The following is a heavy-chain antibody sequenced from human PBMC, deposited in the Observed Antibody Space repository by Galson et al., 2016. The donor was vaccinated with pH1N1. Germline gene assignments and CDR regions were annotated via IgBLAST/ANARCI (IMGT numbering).Heavy chain of an antibody. Sequence: SVKVSCKASGYSFTRYYVHWVRQAPGQGLEWMGIITPTDGSTRYAQKLQGRVAMTRDTSTSTVYMELSSLRSEDRAVYYCARDPSYCVGDCYLGGAFDIWGQGTMATVSS. J-gene: IGHJ3*02. CDR2: ITPTDGST. CDR1: GYSFTRYY. D-gene: IGHD2-21*02. V-gene: IGHV1-46*04. CDR3: ARDPSYCVGDCYLGGAFDI.